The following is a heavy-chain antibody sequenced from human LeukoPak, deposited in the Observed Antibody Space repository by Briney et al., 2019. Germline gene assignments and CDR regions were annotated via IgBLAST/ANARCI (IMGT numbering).Heavy chain of an antibody. V-gene: IGHV3-9*01. J-gene: IGHJ4*02. CDR1: VFTFDDYA. Sequence: GRSLRLSRAASVFTFDDYAVHWVRQARRKGLEAVSGISWNSGSIGYADSVKGRFTISRDNAKNSLYLQMNSLRAEDTALYYCAKAPGSSIAASYYFDYWGQGTLVTVSS. CDR2: ISWNSGSI. CDR3: AKAPGSSIAASYYFDY. D-gene: IGHD6-6*01.